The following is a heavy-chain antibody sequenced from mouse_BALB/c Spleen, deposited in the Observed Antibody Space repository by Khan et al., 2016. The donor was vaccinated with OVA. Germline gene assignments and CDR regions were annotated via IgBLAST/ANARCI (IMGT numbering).Heavy chain of an antibody. CDR1: GYIFTSYW. D-gene: IGHD3-2*02. J-gene: IGHJ2*01. CDR2: IYPGTDNT. V-gene: IGHV1-76*01. Sequence: QVQLKESGAELVRPGASVKLSCKTSGYIFTSYWIHWVKQRSVQGLEWISRIYPGTDNTYYSEKFKDKATLTSDKSSSTAYMQISSLKSEDSAVYLCAKEEALYYFDYWGQGTNLTVSS. CDR3: AKEEALYYFDY.